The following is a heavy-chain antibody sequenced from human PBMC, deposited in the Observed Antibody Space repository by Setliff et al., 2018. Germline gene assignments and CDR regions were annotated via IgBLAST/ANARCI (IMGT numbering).Heavy chain of an antibody. CDR1: GGSISSGGYY. Sequence: SETLSLTCTVSGGSISSGGYYWSWIRQHPGKGLEWIGYIYYSGFTYYNPSLKSRVTISVDTSKNQFSLKVNSVTAADTAVYYCARSFSRSEKFLLDYWGQGTLVTVSS. D-gene: IGHD2-15*01. V-gene: IGHV4-31*03. CDR3: ARSFSRSEKFLLDY. J-gene: IGHJ4*02. CDR2: IYYSGFT.